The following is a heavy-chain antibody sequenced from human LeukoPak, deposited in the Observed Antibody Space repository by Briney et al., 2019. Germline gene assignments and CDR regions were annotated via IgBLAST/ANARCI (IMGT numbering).Heavy chain of an antibody. J-gene: IGHJ4*02. CDR1: GFTFSSYW. Sequence: GGSLRLSCAASGFTFSSYWMSWVRQAPGKGLEWVANIKQDGSEKYYVDSVKGRFTISRDNAKNSLYLQMNSLRAEDTAVYYCAREWLWELQHRDYFDYWGQGTLVTVSS. D-gene: IGHD1-26*01. CDR2: IKQDGSEK. V-gene: IGHV3-7*01. CDR3: AREWLWELQHRDYFDY.